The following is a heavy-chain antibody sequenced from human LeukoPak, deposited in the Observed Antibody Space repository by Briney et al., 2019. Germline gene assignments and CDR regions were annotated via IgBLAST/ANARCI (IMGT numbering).Heavy chain of an antibody. CDR2: INPNSGGT. CDR1: GYTFTGYY. Sequence: ASVKVSCKASGYTFTGYYMHWVRQAPGQGLEWMGWINPNSGGTNYAQKFQGRVTMTRDTSISTAYMEPSRLRSDDTAVYYCARGEEASLEEITIFGVVIPYDYWGQGTLVTVSS. D-gene: IGHD3-3*01. V-gene: IGHV1-2*02. CDR3: ARGEEASLEEITIFGVVIPYDY. J-gene: IGHJ4*02.